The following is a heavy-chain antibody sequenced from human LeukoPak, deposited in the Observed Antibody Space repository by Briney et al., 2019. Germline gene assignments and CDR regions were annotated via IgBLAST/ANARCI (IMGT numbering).Heavy chain of an antibody. CDR1: GDSVSSNSAA. Sequence: PSQTLSLTCAISGDSVSSNSAAWNWIRQSPSRGLEWLGRTYYRSKWYNDYAVSVKSRITINPDTSKNQFSLQLNSVTPEDTAVYYCERVVGYWGGDCYYFDYWGQGTRVTV. V-gene: IGHV6-1*01. J-gene: IGHJ4*02. D-gene: IGHD2-21*02. CDR2: TYYRSKWYN. CDR3: ERVVGYWGGDCYYFDY.